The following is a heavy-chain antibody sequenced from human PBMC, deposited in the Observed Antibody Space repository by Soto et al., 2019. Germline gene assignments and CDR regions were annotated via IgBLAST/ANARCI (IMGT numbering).Heavy chain of an antibody. V-gene: IGHV1-2*04. Sequence: GASVKVSCKASGGTFSSYTINWVRQAPGQGLEWMGWINPNSGGTNYAQKFQGWVTMTRDTSISTAYMELSRLRSDDTAVYYCARQFTGGSCSGGSCYRDFXYWGQGTLVTVSS. CDR3: ARQFTGGSCSGGSCYRDFXY. J-gene: IGHJ4*02. CDR2: INPNSGGT. D-gene: IGHD2-15*01. CDR1: GGTFSSYT.